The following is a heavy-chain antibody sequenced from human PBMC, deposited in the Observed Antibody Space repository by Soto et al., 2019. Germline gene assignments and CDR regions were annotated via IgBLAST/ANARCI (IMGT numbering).Heavy chain of an antibody. CDR1: GFPFTTYT. Sequence: XGSLRLSCAASGFPFTTYTMNWVRQTPGKGLEWVSSIDSSGKFIYYADSMKGRFTISRDDAKKLLFLQMNSLRAEDTAVYYCARDQMHDYNYDSSGYWRGAFDVWGQGIRATVSS. CDR2: IDSSGKFI. J-gene: IGHJ3*01. D-gene: IGHD3-22*01. V-gene: IGHV3-21*01. CDR3: ARDQMHDYNYDSSGYWRGAFDV.